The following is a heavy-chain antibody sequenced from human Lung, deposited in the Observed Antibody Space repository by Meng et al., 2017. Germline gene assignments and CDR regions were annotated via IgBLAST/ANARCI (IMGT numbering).Heavy chain of an antibody. Sequence: VLLLGSGRGLVQPGVALRLACTASGFSLISDAMSRVRLAPGKGLELGSALSGGGFTTYYADSVKGRFAISRHNSKNTLYLQMNSLRAEDTALYYCAKYSYGLGDYLDYWGQGALVTVSS. CDR2: LSGGGFTT. CDR3: AKYSYGLGDYLDY. CDR1: GFSLISDA. V-gene: IGHV3-23*01. D-gene: IGHD3-10*01. J-gene: IGHJ4*02.